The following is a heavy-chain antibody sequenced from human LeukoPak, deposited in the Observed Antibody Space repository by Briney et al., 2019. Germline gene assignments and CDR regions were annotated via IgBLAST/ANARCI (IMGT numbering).Heavy chain of an antibody. J-gene: IGHJ4*02. V-gene: IGHV4-39*01. CDR3: ARRRTAARSGHFDY. D-gene: IGHD6-6*01. CDR1: GGSISSSSYY. Sequence: SETLSLTCTVSGGSISSSSYYWGWIRQPPGKGLERIGSIYYSGSTYYNPSLKSRVTISVDTSKNQFSLKLSSVTAADTAVYYCARRRTAARSGHFDYWGQGTLVTVSS. CDR2: IYYSGST.